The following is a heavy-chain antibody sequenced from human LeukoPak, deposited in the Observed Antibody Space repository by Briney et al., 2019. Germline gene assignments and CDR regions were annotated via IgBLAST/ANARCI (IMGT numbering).Heavy chain of an antibody. CDR3: GGGKIGVVTTPGGGYTNG. Sequence: SETLSLTCKVSDDVVSSATHYWGWIRQSPGKELEWIGSIDSRGTTYYNPSLKSRVTISVDTSKNQFSLQLTSLAAADTAVYHRGGGKIGVVTTPGGGYTNGWGKRKTVTVSS. CDR2: IDSRGTT. V-gene: IGHV4-39*07. J-gene: IGHJ6*03. CDR1: DDVVSSATHY. D-gene: IGHD4-17*01.